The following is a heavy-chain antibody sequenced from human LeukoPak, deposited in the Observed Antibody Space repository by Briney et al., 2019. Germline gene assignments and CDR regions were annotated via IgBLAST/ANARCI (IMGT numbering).Heavy chain of an antibody. D-gene: IGHD3-16*01. Sequence: VKVSCKASGGTFSSYAISWVRQAPGQGLEWMGGIIPIFGTANYAQKFQGRVTITADESTSTAYMELSSLRSEDTAVYYCARALRRGDYYYYYMDVWGKGTTVTVSS. J-gene: IGHJ6*03. CDR1: GGTFSSYA. CDR2: IIPIFGTA. CDR3: ARALRRGDYYYYYMDV. V-gene: IGHV1-69*01.